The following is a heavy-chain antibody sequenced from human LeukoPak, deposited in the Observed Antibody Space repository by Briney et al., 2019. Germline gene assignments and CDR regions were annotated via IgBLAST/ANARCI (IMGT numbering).Heavy chain of an antibody. CDR1: GFTVSEKY. J-gene: IGHJ4*02. Sequence: GGPLRLSCAASGFTVSEKYMSWVRQAPGKGLEWVSVIYSGGSTYYVDSVKGRFTISRDNSKNTLFLQMSSLRAEDTAVYFCARGGVDHYGSGTYYLMYYFDHWGQGALVTVSS. D-gene: IGHD3-10*01. V-gene: IGHV3-66*01. CDR3: ARGGVDHYGSGTYYLMYYFDH. CDR2: IYSGGST.